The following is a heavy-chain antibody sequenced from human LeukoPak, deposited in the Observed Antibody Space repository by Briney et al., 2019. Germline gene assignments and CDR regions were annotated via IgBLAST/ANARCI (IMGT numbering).Heavy chain of an antibody. D-gene: IGHD2-2*01. CDR1: GYTFTSYG. J-gene: IGHJ5*02. CDR2: ISTYNGYT. V-gene: IGHV1-18*01. CDR3: ARVLRGSPAAPDRDWFDP. Sequence: ASVKVSCKTSGYTFTSYGISWVRQAPGQGLEWVGWISTYNGYTNYAQKFQGRVTMTTDTSTSTAYMDLRSLRSDDTAVYYCARVLRGSPAAPDRDWFDPWGQGTLVTVSS.